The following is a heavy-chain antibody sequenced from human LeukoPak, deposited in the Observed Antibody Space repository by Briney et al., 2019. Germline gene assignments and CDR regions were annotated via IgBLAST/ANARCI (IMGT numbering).Heavy chain of an antibody. J-gene: IGHJ4*02. CDR3: TRFGGDGSGILGDY. Sequence: PGGSLRLSCAASGFTFSGSAMHWVRQASGKGLEWVGRIRIKANSYATAYAASVKGRFTISRDDSKNMAYLQMNSLKTEDTAVYYCTRFGGDGSGILGDYWGQGALVTVSS. V-gene: IGHV3-73*01. D-gene: IGHD3-10*01. CDR1: GFTFSGSA. CDR2: IRIKANSYAT.